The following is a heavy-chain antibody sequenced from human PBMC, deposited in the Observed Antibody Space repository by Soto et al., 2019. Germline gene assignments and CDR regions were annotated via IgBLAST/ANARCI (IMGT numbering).Heavy chain of an antibody. D-gene: IGHD3-3*01. CDR3: AKAYYDFWSGSKYFDY. CDR2: ISGGGDTT. V-gene: IGHV3-23*01. CDR1: GFTFSNYA. Sequence: GRSLRLSCEASGFTFSNYARNWVRQAPGKGLEWVSAISGGGDTTYYADSVKGRFTISRDNSKNTLYLQMNSLRAGDTAVYYCAKAYYDFWSGSKYFDYWAQGTLVTVSS. J-gene: IGHJ4*02.